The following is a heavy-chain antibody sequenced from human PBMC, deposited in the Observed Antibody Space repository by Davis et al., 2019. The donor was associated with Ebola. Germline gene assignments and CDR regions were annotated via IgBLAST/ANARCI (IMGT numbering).Heavy chain of an antibody. CDR3: AKTRITMVRGVIIRDYYYYGMDV. J-gene: IGHJ6*02. CDR1: GFTFSSYG. Sequence: PGGSLRLSCAASGFTFSSYGMHWVRQAPGKGLEWVAVISYDGSNKYYADSVKGRFTISRDNSKNTLYLQMNSLRAGDTAVYYCAKTRITMVRGVIIRDYYYYGMDVWGQGTTVTVSS. D-gene: IGHD3-10*01. V-gene: IGHV3-30*18. CDR2: ISYDGSNK.